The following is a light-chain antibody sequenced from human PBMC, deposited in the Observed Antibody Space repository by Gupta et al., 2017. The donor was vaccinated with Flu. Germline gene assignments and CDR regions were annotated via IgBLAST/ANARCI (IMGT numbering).Light chain of an antibody. V-gene: IGKV1-39*01. CDR3: QQSFNIPRT. Sequence: PSSLSASIGDRITITCRASQYISTYLNWYHQKPGKAPNLLLYSTYRLPNGVPSRFSGSGSGTNFSLTINSLQPADFATYFCQQSFNIPRTFGQGTKLEIK. CDR1: QYISTY. J-gene: IGKJ2*01. CDR2: STY.